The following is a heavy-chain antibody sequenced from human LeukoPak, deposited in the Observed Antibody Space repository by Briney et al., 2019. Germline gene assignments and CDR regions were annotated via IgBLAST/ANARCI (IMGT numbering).Heavy chain of an antibody. CDR3: ARGSNPKTYNFWSGPEFQH. Sequence: PGGSLRLSCAASGFTFSSYAMHWVRQAPGKGLEWVAVISYDGSNKYYADSVKGRFTISRDNSKNTLYLQMNSQRAEDTAVYYCARGSNPKTYNFWSGPEFQHWGQGTLVTVSS. CDR2: ISYDGSNK. CDR1: GFTFSSYA. J-gene: IGHJ1*01. D-gene: IGHD3-3*01. V-gene: IGHV3-30-3*01.